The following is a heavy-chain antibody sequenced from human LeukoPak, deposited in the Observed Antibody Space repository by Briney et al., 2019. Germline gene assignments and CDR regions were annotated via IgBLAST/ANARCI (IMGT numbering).Heavy chain of an antibody. CDR1: GFTFSNYS. D-gene: IGHD5-18*01. CDR3: ARGGPRDGYDY. J-gene: IGHJ4*02. Sequence: GGSLRLSCAASGFTFSNYSMSSVRQAPGKGLEWVSSISRLSSYIYYADSLKGRLTISRDNAKHSLYLHMNSLRAEDTAVYYCARGGPRDGYDYWGQGTLVTVSS. V-gene: IGHV3-21*01. CDR2: ISRLSSYI.